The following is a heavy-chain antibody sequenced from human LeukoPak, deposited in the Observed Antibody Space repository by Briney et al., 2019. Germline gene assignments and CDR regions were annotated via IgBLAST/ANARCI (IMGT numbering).Heavy chain of an antibody. D-gene: IGHD6-13*01. Sequence: GGSLRLSCAASGFTFSSYSMNWVRQAPGKGLEWVSSISSSSTYIYYADSVKGRFTVSRDNAKNSLYLQMNSLRAEDTAVYFCASQYTSSRIFDHWGQGTLVTVSS. CDR3: ASQYTSSRIFDH. J-gene: IGHJ4*02. CDR1: GFTFSSYS. V-gene: IGHV3-21*01. CDR2: ISSSSTYI.